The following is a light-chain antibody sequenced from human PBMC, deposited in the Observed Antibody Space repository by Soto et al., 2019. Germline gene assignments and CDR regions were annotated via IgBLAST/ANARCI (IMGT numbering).Light chain of an antibody. Sequence: DIQMTQSPSTLSASVGDRVTITCRASRSISGWLAWYKQKPGKALKLLIYKGCILESGVPSRLRGSGSGTEFTLTISSLQPDDFATYYCQQYNSYPWTFGQGTKVEIK. CDR1: RSISGW. J-gene: IGKJ1*01. CDR3: QQYNSYPWT. CDR2: KGC. V-gene: IGKV1-5*03.